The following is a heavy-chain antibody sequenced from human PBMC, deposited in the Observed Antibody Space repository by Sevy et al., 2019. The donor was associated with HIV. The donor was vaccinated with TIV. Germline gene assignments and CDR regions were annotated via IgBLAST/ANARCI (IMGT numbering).Heavy chain of an antibody. CDR3: ARNNLAAAGIERLDY. CDR1: GFTFSSYA. CDR2: ISYDGSNK. J-gene: IGHJ4*02. D-gene: IGHD6-13*01. Sequence: GGSLRLSCAASGFTFSSYAMHWVRQAPGKGLEWVAVISYDGSNKYYADPVKGRFTISRDNSKNTLYLQMNSLRAEDTAVYYFARNNLAAAGIERLDYWGQGTLVTVSS. V-gene: IGHV3-30-3*01.